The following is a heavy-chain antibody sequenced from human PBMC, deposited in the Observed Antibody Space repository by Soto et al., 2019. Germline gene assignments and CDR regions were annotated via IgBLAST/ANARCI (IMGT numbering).Heavy chain of an antibody. V-gene: IGHV4-30-4*01. J-gene: IGHJ6*02. CDR3: ARAGAQKIDCSSTSCYRRIDYYYYGMDV. D-gene: IGHD2-2*01. CDR1: GGSISSGDYY. Sequence: SETLSLTCTVSGGSISSGDYYWSWIRQPPGKGLEWIGYIYYSGSTYYNPSLKSRVTISVDTSKNQFSLKLSSVTAADTAVYYCARAGAQKIDCSSTSCYRRIDYYYYGMDVWGQGTTVTAP. CDR2: IYYSGST.